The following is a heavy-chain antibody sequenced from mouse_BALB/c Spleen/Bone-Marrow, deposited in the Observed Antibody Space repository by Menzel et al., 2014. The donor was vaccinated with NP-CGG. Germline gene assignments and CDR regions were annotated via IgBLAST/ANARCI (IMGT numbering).Heavy chain of an antibody. CDR3: ARWERGRAWFAY. V-gene: IGHV14-3*02. Sequence: EVQLQQSGAELVKPGASVKLSCTASGFNIKDTYMHWVKQRPEQGLEWIGRIDPANGNTKYDPKFQGKATITADTSSNPAYLQLSSLTSEDTAVYYWARWERGRAWFAYWGQGTLVTVSA. D-gene: IGHD4-1*01. CDR1: GFNIKDTY. CDR2: IDPANGNT. J-gene: IGHJ3*01.